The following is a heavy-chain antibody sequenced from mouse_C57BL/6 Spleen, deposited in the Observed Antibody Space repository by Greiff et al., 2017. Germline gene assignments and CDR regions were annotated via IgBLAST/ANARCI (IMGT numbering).Heavy chain of an antibody. J-gene: IGHJ1*03. CDR3: TGSSHWYFDV. Sequence: DVMLVESGGGLVQPGGSMKLSCVASGFTFSNYWMNWVRQSPEKGLEWVAQIRLKSDNYATHYAESVKGRFTISRDDSKSSVYLQMNNLRAEDTGIYYCTGSSHWYFDVWGTGTTVTVSS. D-gene: IGHD1-1*01. CDR1: GFTFSNYW. CDR2: IRLKSDNYAT. V-gene: IGHV6-3*01.